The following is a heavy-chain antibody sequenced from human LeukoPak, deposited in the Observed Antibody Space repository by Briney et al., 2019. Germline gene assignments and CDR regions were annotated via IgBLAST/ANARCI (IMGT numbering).Heavy chain of an antibody. V-gene: IGHV3-30*18. D-gene: IGHD3-22*01. J-gene: IGHJ6*03. CDR2: ISYDGSNK. Sequence: GRSLRLSCAASGFTFSSYGMHWVRQAPGKGLEWVAVISYDGSNKYYADSVKGRFTISRDNSKNTLYLQMNSLRAEDTAVYYCAKTFTDSSGYPDYYYMDVWGKGTTVTVSS. CDR3: AKTFTDSSGYPDYYYMDV. CDR1: GFTFSSYG.